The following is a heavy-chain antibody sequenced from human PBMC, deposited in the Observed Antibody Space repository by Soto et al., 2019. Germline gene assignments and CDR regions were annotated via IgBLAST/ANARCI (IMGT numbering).Heavy chain of an antibody. J-gene: IGHJ5*02. D-gene: IGHD2-21*01. Sequence: SETLSLTCTVSGDSITNTHSWGWIRQPPGKGLEWIGTFFYSVITYYNPSLSSRVTISVDTSKNQFSLSLSSVTAADTADYYSARHVARLTPDPAWFGSWGKETRVTVCS. V-gene: IGHV4-39*01. CDR2: FFYSVIT. CDR1: GDSITNTHS. CDR3: ARHVARLTPDPAWFGS.